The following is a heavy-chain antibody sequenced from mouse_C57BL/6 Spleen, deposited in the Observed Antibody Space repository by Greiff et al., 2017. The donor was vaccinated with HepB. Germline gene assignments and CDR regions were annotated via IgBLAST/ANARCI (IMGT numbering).Heavy chain of an antibody. D-gene: IGHD1-1*01. J-gene: IGHJ1*03. CDR1: GFTFNTYA. CDR3: VGDRTTVVVRHWYFDV. V-gene: IGHV10-3*01. Sequence: EVKLVESGGGLVQPKGSLKLSCAASGFTFNTYAMHWVRQAPGKGLEWVARIRSKSSNYATYYADSVKDRFTISRDDSQSMLYLQMNNLKTEDTAMYYCVGDRTTVVVRHWYFDVWGTGTTVTVSS. CDR2: IRSKSSNYAT.